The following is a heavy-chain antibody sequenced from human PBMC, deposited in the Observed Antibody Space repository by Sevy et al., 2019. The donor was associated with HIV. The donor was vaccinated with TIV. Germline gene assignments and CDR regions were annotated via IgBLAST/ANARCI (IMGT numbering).Heavy chain of an antibody. CDR1: GFSFSSYA. CDR3: ARVAGSWTDYSGDFDY. V-gene: IGHV3-23*01. J-gene: IGHJ4*02. CDR2: ISGSGITT. D-gene: IGHD3-10*01. Sequence: GGCLRLSCAASGFSFSSYAMSCVRQAPGKGLEWVSGISGSGITTYYADSVKGRFTISRDNSKNTLHLQMNSLRAEVTSVYYCARVAGSWTDYSGDFDYWGQGTPVTVSS.